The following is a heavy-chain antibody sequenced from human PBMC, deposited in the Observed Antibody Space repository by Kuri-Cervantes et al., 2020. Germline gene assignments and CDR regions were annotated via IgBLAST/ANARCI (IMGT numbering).Heavy chain of an antibody. Sequence: GESLKISCAASGFTFSSYGMHWVRQAPGKGLEWVAFILYDGSNKYYADSVKGRFTISRDNTKKSLYLQMTSLRAEDTGVYYCARGDRNSGRDYWGQGTLVTVSS. CDR2: ILYDGSNK. CDR1: GFTFSSYG. V-gene: IGHV3-30*02. D-gene: IGHD1-14*01. CDR3: ARGDRNSGRDY. J-gene: IGHJ4*02.